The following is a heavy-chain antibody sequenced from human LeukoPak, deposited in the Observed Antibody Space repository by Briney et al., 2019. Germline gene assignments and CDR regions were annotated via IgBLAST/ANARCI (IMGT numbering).Heavy chain of an antibody. CDR2: ILPIFGTA. CDR3: AREKLSERSIDAFDI. CDR1: GGTFSSYA. D-gene: IGHD1-7*01. J-gene: IGHJ3*02. Sequence: ASVKVSCKASGGTFSSYAISWVRQAPGQGLEWMGRILPIFGTANYAQKFQGRVTITTDESTSTAYMELSSLRSEDTAVYYCAREKLSERSIDAFDIWGQGTMVTVSS. V-gene: IGHV1-69*05.